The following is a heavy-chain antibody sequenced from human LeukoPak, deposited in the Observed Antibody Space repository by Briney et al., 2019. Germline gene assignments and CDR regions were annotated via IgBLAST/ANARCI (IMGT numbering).Heavy chain of an antibody. D-gene: IGHD3-10*01. V-gene: IGHV4-39*01. CDR3: PYWFDP. CDR1: GGSIRSDSDY. CDR2: VFHSGAT. Sequence: SETLSLTCAVSGGSIRSDSDYWAWIRQPPGKGLEWIGGVFHSGATYYNPSLKSRVTISADTSKNQFSLKLIYFCARHVVRGVIPYWFDPWGQGTLVTVSS. J-gene: IGHJ5*02.